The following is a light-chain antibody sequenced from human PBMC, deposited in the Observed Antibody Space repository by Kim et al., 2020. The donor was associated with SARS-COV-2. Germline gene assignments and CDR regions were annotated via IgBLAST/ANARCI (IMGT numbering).Light chain of an antibody. CDR3: SSYAGNNNLI. CDR2: EVT. J-gene: IGLJ2*01. CDR1: SSDVGGYNF. Sequence: QSALTQPPSASGSPGQSVTIPCTGTSSDVGGYNFVSWYRQLPGKAPKLMIYEVTKRPSGVPDRFSGSKSGNTASLTVSGLQTEDEADYYCSSYAGNNNLIFGGGTKLTVL. V-gene: IGLV2-8*01.